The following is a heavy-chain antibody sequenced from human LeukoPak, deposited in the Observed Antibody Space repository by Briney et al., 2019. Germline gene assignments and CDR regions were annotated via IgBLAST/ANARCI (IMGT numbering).Heavy chain of an antibody. CDR2: IYYTGST. D-gene: IGHD6-19*01. J-gene: IGHJ4*02. Sequence: TSETLSLTCTVSGYSISSGYYLGWIRQPPGKGLEWIGNIYYTGSTYYNASLQSRVTISIDMSKNQFSLRLSSVTAADTAMYYCVKSGGYGLIDYWGQGTLVTVSS. CDR1: GYSISSGYY. CDR3: VKSGGYGLIDY. V-gene: IGHV4-38-2*02.